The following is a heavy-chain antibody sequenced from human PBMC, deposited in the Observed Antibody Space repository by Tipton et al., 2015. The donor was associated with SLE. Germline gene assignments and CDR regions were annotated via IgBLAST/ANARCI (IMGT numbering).Heavy chain of an antibody. CDR3: ARSTNWNSAAYYFDL. J-gene: IGHJ4*02. CDR1: GAPISRHY. V-gene: IGHV4-59*11. Sequence: TLSLTCSVSGAPISRHYWTWIRQHPGKGLEWIGYIFFSGNTKYNPSLNSRITMSIDTSKDQFSLRLTSVTAADTAIYYCARSTNWNSAAYYFDLWGQGTLVTVSS. D-gene: IGHD1-1*01. CDR2: IFFSGNT.